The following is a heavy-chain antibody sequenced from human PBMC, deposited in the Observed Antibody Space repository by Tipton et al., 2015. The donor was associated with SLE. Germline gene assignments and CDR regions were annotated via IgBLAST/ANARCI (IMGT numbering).Heavy chain of an antibody. CDR1: GFNFRNYA. CDR3: AKFLAAGIVVVLPGEDS. D-gene: IGHD3-22*01. V-gene: IGHV3-23*01. CDR2: ISGNGEYT. Sequence: SLRLSCAASGFNFRNYAMSWVRQPAGKGLEWVSGISGNGEYTFYSDSVKGRLTISRDNSKSTVYLQMNRLRADDTATYYCAKFLAAGIVVVLPGEDSWGQGTLVSVSS. J-gene: IGHJ4*02.